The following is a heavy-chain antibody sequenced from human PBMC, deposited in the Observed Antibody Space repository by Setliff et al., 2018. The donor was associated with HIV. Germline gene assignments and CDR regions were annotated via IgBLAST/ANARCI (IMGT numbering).Heavy chain of an antibody. CDR3: ARGRYRSRWYASDHYYIDV. D-gene: IGHD6-13*01. CDR1: GDSISSSSYY. J-gene: IGHJ6*03. CDR2: MYYTGST. V-gene: IGHV4-39*01. Sequence: SETLSLTCSVSGDSISSSSYYWAWIRQPPGKGLEWIGSMYYTGSTYYKPSLKSRVTISVDTSKNQFSLKLRSVTAADTALYYCARGRYRSRWYASDHYYIDVWGKGTTVTVSS.